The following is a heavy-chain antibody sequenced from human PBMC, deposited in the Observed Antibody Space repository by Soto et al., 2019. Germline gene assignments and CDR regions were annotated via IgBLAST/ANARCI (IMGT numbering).Heavy chain of an antibody. D-gene: IGHD2-2*01. J-gene: IGHJ4*02. Sequence: GGSLRLSCAASGFTFSYYGMHWVRQAPGKGLEWVAVISYDGSNEYYADSVKGRFTISRDNSKNTLYLQMNSLRAEDSTVYFCAKGGFCSRTNCYWPPLGDYWGQGTLVNVSS. CDR3: AKGGFCSRTNCYWPPLGDY. CDR2: ISYDGSNE. V-gene: IGHV3-30*18. CDR1: GFTFSYYG.